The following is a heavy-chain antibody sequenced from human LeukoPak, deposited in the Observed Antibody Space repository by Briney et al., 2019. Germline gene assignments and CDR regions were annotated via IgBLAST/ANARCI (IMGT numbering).Heavy chain of an antibody. D-gene: IGHD5-12*01. CDR2: IYYSGST. J-gene: IGHJ6*02. CDR3: ATTITTSAYYYYYGMDV. CDR1: GGSISGYY. Sequence: SETLSLTCTVSGGSISGYYWSWIRQPPGKGLEWIGYIYYSGSTNYNPSLKSRVTISVDTSKNQFSLKLSSVTAADTAVYYCATTITTSAYYYYYGMDVWGQGTTVTVSS. V-gene: IGHV4-59*08.